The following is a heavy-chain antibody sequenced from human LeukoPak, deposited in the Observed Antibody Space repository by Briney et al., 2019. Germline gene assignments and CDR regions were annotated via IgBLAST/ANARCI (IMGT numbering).Heavy chain of an antibody. J-gene: IGHJ4*02. CDR1: GFTFSSYA. D-gene: IGHD2-21*02. CDR2: ISGSGGST. Sequence: GGSLRLSCAASGFTFSSYAMSWVRQAPGKGLEWVSAISGSGGSTYYADSVKGRFTISRDNSKNTLYLQMNSLRAEDTAVYYCARKAYCGGDCYYFDYWGQGTLVTVSS. V-gene: IGHV3-23*01. CDR3: ARKAYCGGDCYYFDY.